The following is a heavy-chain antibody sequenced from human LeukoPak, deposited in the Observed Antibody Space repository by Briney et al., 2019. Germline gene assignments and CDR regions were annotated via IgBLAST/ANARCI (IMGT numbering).Heavy chain of an antibody. D-gene: IGHD3-22*01. V-gene: IGHV3-23*01. CDR1: GFTFSSYA. CDR3: ARDRRWLFLFDY. CDR2: ISGSGGST. J-gene: IGHJ4*02. Sequence: PGGSLRLSCAASGFTFSSYAMSWVRQAPGKGLEWVSAISGSGGSTYYADSVKGRFTISRDNAKNSLYLQMNSLRAEDTAVYYCARDRRWLFLFDYWGQGTLVTVSS.